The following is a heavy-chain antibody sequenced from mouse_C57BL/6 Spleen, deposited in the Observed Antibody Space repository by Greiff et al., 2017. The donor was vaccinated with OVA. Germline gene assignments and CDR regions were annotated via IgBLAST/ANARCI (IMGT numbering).Heavy chain of an antibody. V-gene: IGHV5-9-1*02. J-gene: IGHJ3*01. D-gene: IGHD2-4*01. CDR1: GFTFSSYA. Sequence: EVKVEESGEGLVKPGGSLKLSCAASGFTFSSYAMSWVRQTPEKRLEWVAYISSGGDYIYYADTVKGRFTISRDNARNTLYLQMSSLKSEDTAMYYCTREGGLRLFAYWGQGTLVTVSA. CDR3: TREGGLRLFAY. CDR2: ISSGGDYI.